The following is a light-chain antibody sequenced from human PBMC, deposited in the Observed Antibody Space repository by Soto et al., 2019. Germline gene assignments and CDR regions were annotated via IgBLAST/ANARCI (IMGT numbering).Light chain of an antibody. CDR3: QQYGRF. J-gene: IGKJ2*01. CDR1: QSVSSY. CDR2: DAS. Sequence: EIVLTQSPATLSLSPGERATLSCRASQSVSSYLAWYQQKPGQAPRLLIYDASNRATGIPARFSGSGSGTDFSLIISSLEPEDFAVYYCQQYGRFFGQGTKLEIK. V-gene: IGKV3-11*01.